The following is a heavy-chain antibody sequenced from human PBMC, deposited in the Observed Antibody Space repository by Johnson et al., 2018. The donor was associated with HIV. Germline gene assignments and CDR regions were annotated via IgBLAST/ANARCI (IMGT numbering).Heavy chain of an antibody. D-gene: IGHD1-26*01. V-gene: IGHV3-20*04. Sequence: VQLVEFGGGVVRCGGSLRLSCAASGFTFDDYGMSWVRQAPVKGLEWVSGINWNGGSTGYADSVKGRFTISRDNAKNSLYLQMNSLRAEDTALYYCARVRSGWELLGAFDIWGQGTMVTFSS. CDR1: GFTFDDYG. J-gene: IGHJ3*02. CDR2: INWNGGST. CDR3: ARVRSGWELLGAFDI.